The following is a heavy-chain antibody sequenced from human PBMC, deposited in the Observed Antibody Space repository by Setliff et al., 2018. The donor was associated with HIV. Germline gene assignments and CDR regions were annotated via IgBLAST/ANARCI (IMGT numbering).Heavy chain of an antibody. V-gene: IGHV1-18*01. Sequence: GASVKVSCKACGYNFINYGISWVRQAPGQGLEWMGWISVFNGDTTYAQDLQGRFTMTSDTSTTTAYMELRNLSTDDTAEYYCARDGEIGPDFWGQGTLVTVSS. CDR2: ISVFNGDT. CDR1: GYNFINYG. CDR3: ARDGEIGPDF. J-gene: IGHJ4*02. D-gene: IGHD3-3*01.